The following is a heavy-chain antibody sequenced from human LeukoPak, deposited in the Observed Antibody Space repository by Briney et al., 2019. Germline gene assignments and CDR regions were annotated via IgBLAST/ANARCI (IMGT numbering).Heavy chain of an antibody. CDR1: GGSISSGDYY. V-gene: IGHV4-30-4*01. J-gene: IGHJ4*02. Sequence: SQTLSLTCTVSGGSISSGDYYWRWIRQPPGTGLEWIGYIYYSGSTYYNPSLKSRVTISVDTSKNQFSLKLSSVTAADTAVYYCASRFSGYFVNWGQGTLVTVSS. CDR3: ASRFSGYFVN. D-gene: IGHD3-22*01. CDR2: IYYSGST.